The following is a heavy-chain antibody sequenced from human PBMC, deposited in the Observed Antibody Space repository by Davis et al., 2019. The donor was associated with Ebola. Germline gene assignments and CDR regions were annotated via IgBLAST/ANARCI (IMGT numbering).Heavy chain of an antibody. CDR2: ISDSGAFT. CDR1: GFTFSTYA. CDR3: AKGGSGWPSDYSYGLGV. J-gene: IGHJ6*04. V-gene: IGHV3-23*01. Sequence: GGSLRLSCAASGFTFSTYAMTWVRQAPGKGLEWVSLISDSGAFTYYAESVQGRFTISRDNSKNTLYLQMNSLRAEDTAVYYCAKGGSGWPSDYSYGLGVWGKGTTVTVSS. D-gene: IGHD6-19*01.